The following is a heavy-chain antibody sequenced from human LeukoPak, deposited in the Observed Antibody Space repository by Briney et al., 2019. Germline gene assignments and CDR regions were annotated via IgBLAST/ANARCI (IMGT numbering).Heavy chain of an antibody. Sequence: AGSLTLSCTASGFTISTYAMSWVRQPPGKGLEWVSTISDNGGSTYYPDSMNGRITISRDTSKNTLYLQIHSLRVEDTAVYYCAKPPPDSSSWLFDYWGQGTLVTVSS. CDR1: GFTISTYA. J-gene: IGHJ4*02. V-gene: IGHV3-23*01. D-gene: IGHD6-13*01. CDR3: AKPPPDSSSWLFDY. CDR2: ISDNGGST.